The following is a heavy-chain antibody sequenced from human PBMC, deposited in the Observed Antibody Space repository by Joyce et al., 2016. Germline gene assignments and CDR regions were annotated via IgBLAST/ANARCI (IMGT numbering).Heavy chain of an antibody. D-gene: IGHD3-3*01. CDR3: ARGNDYDYWSGYEAHYFDY. V-gene: IGHV4-59*01. CDR1: GGSISSYY. Sequence: QVQLQESGPGLVKPSETLSLSCTVSGGSISSYYWSWIRQPPGNGLEWIGYINHRGRTNYNPSLKVRVTISVDTSKNEFSLKMTSVTAADTAVYYCARGNDYDYWSGYEAHYFDYWGQGTLVTVSS. CDR2: INHRGRT. J-gene: IGHJ4*02.